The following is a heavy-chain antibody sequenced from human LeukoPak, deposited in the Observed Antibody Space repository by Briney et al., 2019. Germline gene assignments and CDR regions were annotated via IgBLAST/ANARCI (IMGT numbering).Heavy chain of an antibody. CDR1: GFTFSSYW. CDR3: ARETYYYDSSGYYFASDI. Sequence: GGSLRLSCAASGFTFSSYWMSWVRQAPGKGLEWVANIKQDGSEKYYVDSVKGRFTISRDNAKNSLYLQMNSLRAEDTAVYYCARETYYYDSSGYYFASDIWGQGTMVTVSS. CDR2: IKQDGSEK. J-gene: IGHJ3*02. V-gene: IGHV3-7*01. D-gene: IGHD3-22*01.